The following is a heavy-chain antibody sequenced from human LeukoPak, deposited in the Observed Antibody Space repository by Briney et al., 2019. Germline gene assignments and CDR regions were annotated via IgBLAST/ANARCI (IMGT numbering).Heavy chain of an antibody. CDR1: GGSFSGYY. D-gene: IGHD6-19*01. Sequence: SETLSLTCAVYGGSFSGYYWSWIRQPPGKGLEWIGEINHSGSTNYNPSLKSRVTISVDTSKNQLSLKLSSVTAADTAVYYCARSGYSSGWYPINWFDPWGQGTLVTVSS. CDR2: INHSGST. CDR3: ARSGYSSGWYPINWFDP. V-gene: IGHV4-34*01. J-gene: IGHJ5*02.